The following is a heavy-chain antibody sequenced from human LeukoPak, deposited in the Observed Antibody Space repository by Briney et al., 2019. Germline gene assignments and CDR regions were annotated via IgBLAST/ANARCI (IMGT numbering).Heavy chain of an antibody. CDR3: VRKFATGD. J-gene: IGHJ4*02. D-gene: IGHD1-14*01. CDR1: GFTFSSHL. V-gene: IGHV3-74*01. Sequence: GGSLRLSCAASGFTFSSHLMHWVRQAKGAGLVWVSSVKSDGTATNYADSVKGRFTISRDNAKNTLYLQMNSLRVEDTAVYYCVRKFATGDWGQGTLVTVSS. CDR2: VKSDGTAT.